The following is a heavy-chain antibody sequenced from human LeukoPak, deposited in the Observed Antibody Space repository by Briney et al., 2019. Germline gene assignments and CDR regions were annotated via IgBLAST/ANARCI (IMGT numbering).Heavy chain of an antibody. D-gene: IGHD3-22*01. CDR1: GGSISSGDYY. V-gene: IGHV4-30-4*08. CDR2: IYYSGST. CDR3: ARVVSVVVISHRSWFDP. J-gene: IGHJ5*02. Sequence: PSETLSLTCTVSGGSISSGDYYWSWIRQPPGKGLEWIGYIYYSGSTYYNPSLKSRVTMSVDTSKNQFSLKLSSVTAADTAVYYCARVVSVVVISHRSWFDPWGQGTLVTVSS.